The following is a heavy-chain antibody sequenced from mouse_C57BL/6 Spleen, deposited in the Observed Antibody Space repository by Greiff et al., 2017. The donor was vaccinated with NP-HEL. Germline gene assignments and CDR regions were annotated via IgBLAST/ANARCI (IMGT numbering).Heavy chain of an antibody. D-gene: IGHD2-1*01. J-gene: IGHJ2*01. CDR3: ARENGNYPWYFDY. CDR1: GYSITSGYY. CDR2: ISYDGSN. Sequence: EVQLQESGPGLVKPSQSLSLTCSVTGYSITSGYYWNWIRQFPGNKLEWMGYISYDGSNNYNPSLKNRISITRDTSKNQFFLKLNSVTTEDTATYYCARENGNYPWYFDYWGQGTTLTVSS. V-gene: IGHV3-6*01.